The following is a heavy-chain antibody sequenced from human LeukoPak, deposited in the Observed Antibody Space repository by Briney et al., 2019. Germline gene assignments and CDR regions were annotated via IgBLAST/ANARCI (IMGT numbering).Heavy chain of an antibody. D-gene: IGHD3-22*01. V-gene: IGHV4-4*07. CDR3: AREVYDSSGYYYGPRNYYYYYYMDV. Sequence: SETLSLTCTVSGGSISSYYWSWIRQPAGEGLEWIGRIYTGGSTNYNPSLKSRVTMSVDTSKNQFSLKLSSVTAADTAVYYCAREVYDSSGYYYGPRNYYYYYYMDVWGKGTTVTISS. J-gene: IGHJ6*03. CDR2: IYTGGST. CDR1: GGSISSYY.